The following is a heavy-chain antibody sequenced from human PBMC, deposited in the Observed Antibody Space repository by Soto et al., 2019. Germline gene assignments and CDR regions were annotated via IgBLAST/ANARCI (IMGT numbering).Heavy chain of an antibody. D-gene: IGHD3-10*01. CDR1: GFTFSTYS. CDR3: ARDVGWFGERET. J-gene: IGHJ4*02. Sequence: DVQLVESGGGLVQPGGSLRLACVASGFTFSTYSMNWVRQAPGKGLEWISFISSGGSMIHYAGSVKGRFTISRDNGEKSIYLQMTRLRDDDTAVYYCARDVGWFGERETWGQGTLFAVSS. CDR2: ISSGGSMI. V-gene: IGHV3-48*02.